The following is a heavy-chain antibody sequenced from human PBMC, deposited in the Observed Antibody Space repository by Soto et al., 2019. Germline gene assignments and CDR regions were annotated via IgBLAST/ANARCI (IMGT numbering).Heavy chain of an antibody. CDR1: GFTFSSYS. J-gene: IGHJ4*02. D-gene: IGHD4-17*01. CDR2: ISSSSSTI. CDR3: ARIEKDYGDHFDY. V-gene: IGHV3-48*02. Sequence: GGSLRLSCAASGFTFSSYSMNWVRQAPGKGLEWVSYISSSSSTIYYADSVKGRFTISRDNAKNSLYLQMYSLRDEDTAVYYCARIEKDYGDHFDYWGQGTLVTVSS.